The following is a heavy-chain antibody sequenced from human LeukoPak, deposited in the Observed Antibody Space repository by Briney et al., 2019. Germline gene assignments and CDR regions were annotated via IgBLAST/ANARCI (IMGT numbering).Heavy chain of an antibody. V-gene: IGHV3-43*02. J-gene: IGHJ4*02. Sequence: PGGSLRLSCAAPGFMFHDYAIHWVRQAPGKGLEWVSLISGDGGSTFYADSVKGRFTISRDNAKNSLYLQMNSLRAEDTAVYYCARADYGDYGAYWGQGTLVTVSS. D-gene: IGHD4-17*01. CDR2: ISGDGGST. CDR1: GFMFHDYA. CDR3: ARADYGDYGAY.